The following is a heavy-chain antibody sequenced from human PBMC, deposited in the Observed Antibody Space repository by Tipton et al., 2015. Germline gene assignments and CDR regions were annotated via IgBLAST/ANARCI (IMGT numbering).Heavy chain of an antibody. V-gene: IGHV3-23*01. CDR3: AKDPYCSGGSRYSHGYDY. Sequence: SLRLSCAASGFNFNSYAMSWVRQAPGKGLEWVSGISGGGGSTYYADSVEGRFTISRDNYKNTVDLQMNSLRGEDTAVYYCAKDPYCSGGSRYSHGYDYWGQGILVTVSS. D-gene: IGHD2-15*01. CDR1: GFNFNSYA. J-gene: IGHJ4*02. CDR2: ISGGGGST.